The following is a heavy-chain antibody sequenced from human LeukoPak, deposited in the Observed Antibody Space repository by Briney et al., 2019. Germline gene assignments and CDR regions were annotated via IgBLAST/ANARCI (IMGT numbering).Heavy chain of an antibody. D-gene: IGHD3-16*01. Sequence: SSETLSLTCTVSGGSISSSSYYWGWIRQPPGKGLEWIGSIYYSGSTYYNPSLKSRVTISVDTSKNQFSLKLSSVTAADTAVYYCARQLGHSSLDYWGQGTLVTVSS. V-gene: IGHV4-39*01. CDR2: IYYSGST. J-gene: IGHJ4*02. CDR3: ARQLGHSSLDY. CDR1: GGSISSSSYY.